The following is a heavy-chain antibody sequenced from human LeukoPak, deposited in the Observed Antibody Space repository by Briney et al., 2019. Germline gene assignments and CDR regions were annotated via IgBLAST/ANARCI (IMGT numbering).Heavy chain of an antibody. V-gene: IGHV4-39*07. CDR2: IYYSGST. J-gene: IGHJ4*02. CDR1: GFTFSSYA. Sequence: GSLRLSCSASGFTFSSYAMHWVRQPPGKGLEWIGSIYYSGSTYYNPSLKSRVTISVDTSKNQFSLKLSSVTAADTAVYYCARDISGYDYFDYWGQGTLVTVSS. D-gene: IGHD5-12*01. CDR3: ARDISGYDYFDY.